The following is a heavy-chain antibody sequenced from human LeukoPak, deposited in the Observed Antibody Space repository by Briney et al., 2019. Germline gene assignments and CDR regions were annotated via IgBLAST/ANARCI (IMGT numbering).Heavy chain of an antibody. V-gene: IGHV4-38-2*02. CDR3: ARDGALRLVMRSGFDY. D-gene: IGHD3-9*01. CDR2: IYHSGST. Sequence: SETLSLTCTVSGYSISSGYYWGWIRQPPGKGLEWIGSIYHSGSTYYNPSLKSRVTISVDTSKNQFSLKLSSVTAADTAVYYCARDGALRLVMRSGFDYWGQGTLVTVSS. CDR1: GYSISSGYY. J-gene: IGHJ4*02.